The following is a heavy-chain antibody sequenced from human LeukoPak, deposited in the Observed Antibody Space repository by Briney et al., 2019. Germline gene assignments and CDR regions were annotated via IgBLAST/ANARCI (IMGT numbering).Heavy chain of an antibody. J-gene: IGHJ4*02. CDR1: GFTFSNFA. CDR2: IVGSSST. CDR3: ARIGAGSSRDY. D-gene: IGHD6-13*01. V-gene: IGHV3-21*01. Sequence: GGSLRLSCAASGFTFSNFAMTCVRQAPGKGLEWVSSIVGSSSTYYADSLKGRFTISRDNAKNSLYLQMNSLRAEYTAVYYCARIGAGSSRDYWGQGTLVTVSS.